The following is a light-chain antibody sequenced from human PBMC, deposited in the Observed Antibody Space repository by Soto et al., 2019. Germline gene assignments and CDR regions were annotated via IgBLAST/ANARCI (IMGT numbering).Light chain of an antibody. Sequence: QLVLTQPPSVSGAPGQRVTISCTGSSSNIGAGYDVHWYQQLPGTAPKLLIYGNSNRPSGVPDRFSGSKSGTSASLAITGLQAEDEADYYCQSYDSRLSGSGVFGGGTKVTVL. V-gene: IGLV1-40*01. CDR3: QSYDSRLSGSGV. CDR1: SSNIGAGYD. J-gene: IGLJ2*01. CDR2: GNS.